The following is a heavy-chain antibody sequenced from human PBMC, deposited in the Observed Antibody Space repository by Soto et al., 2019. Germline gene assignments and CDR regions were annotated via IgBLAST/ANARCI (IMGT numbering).Heavy chain of an antibody. CDR1: GDGFASCG. CDR3: ARHPVSSSPGYYGMDA. Sequence: GASVAVCWEACGDGFASCGRRWLRQTPRQGLEWMGIINPSGGSTSYAQKFQGRVTMTRDTSTSTVYMELSSLRSEDTAVYYCARHPVSSSPGYYGMDAWGQGTTVTVS. CDR2: INPSGGST. D-gene: IGHD6-6*01. V-gene: IGHV1-46*01. J-gene: IGHJ6*02.